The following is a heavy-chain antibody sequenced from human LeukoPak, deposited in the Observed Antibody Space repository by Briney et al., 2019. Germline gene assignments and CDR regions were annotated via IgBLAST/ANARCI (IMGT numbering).Heavy chain of an antibody. V-gene: IGHV3-48*04. J-gene: IGHJ4*02. CDR2: ISSSGSTI. CDR1: GFTFSSYC. D-gene: IGHD3-22*01. Sequence: GGSLRLSCAASGFTFSSYCMHWVRQAPGKGLEWVSYISSSGSTINYADSVKGRFTISRDNAKNSLYLQMSSLRAEDTAVYYCASFYDSTGRDYWGQGTLVTVSS. CDR3: ASFYDSTGRDY.